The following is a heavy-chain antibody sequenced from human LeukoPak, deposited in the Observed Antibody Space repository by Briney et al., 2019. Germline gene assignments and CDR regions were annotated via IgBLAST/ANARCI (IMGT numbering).Heavy chain of an antibody. V-gene: IGHV3-30-3*01. J-gene: IGHJ4*02. CDR3: ARDFCSSTSCYPDY. Sequence: QPGRSLRLSCAASGFTFSSYAMHWVRQAPGKGLEWVAVISYDGSNKYYADSVKGRFTISRDNSKNTLYLQMNSLRAEDTAVYYCARDFCSSTSCYPDYWGQGTLVTVSS. D-gene: IGHD2-2*01. CDR1: GFTFSSYA. CDR2: ISYDGSNK.